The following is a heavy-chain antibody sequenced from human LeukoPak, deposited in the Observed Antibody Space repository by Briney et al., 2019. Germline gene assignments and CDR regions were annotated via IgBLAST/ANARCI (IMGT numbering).Heavy chain of an antibody. Sequence: GGSLRLSCAASGFTFSDYYMGWIRQAPRKGLEWVSYIRGSGGDIHYADSVKGRFTISRDNAKSSLHLQMNSLRAEDTAVYYCARDIVAAGLFFDYWGQGTLVTVSS. CDR2: IRGSGGDI. CDR3: ARDIVAAGLFFDY. J-gene: IGHJ4*02. V-gene: IGHV3-11*04. D-gene: IGHD6-13*01. CDR1: GFTFSDYY.